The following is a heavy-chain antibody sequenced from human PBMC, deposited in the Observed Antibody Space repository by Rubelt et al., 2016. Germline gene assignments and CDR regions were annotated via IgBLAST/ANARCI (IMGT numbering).Heavy chain of an antibody. J-gene: IGHJ4*02. CDR3: ARHRGCSAGRCYLDF. CDR2: IYSSGTT. Sequence: QVLLQESGPGLVKPSETLSLTCTVSGYSINSGYFWGWIRQSPGKGLEWIAAIYSSGTTYYGPSLRSRVTISVDTSKNQKSLTVISGTAADTSGYYCARHRGCSAGRCYLDFWGQGTLVTVSS. V-gene: IGHV4-38-2*02. D-gene: IGHD2-15*01. CDR1: GYSINSGYF.